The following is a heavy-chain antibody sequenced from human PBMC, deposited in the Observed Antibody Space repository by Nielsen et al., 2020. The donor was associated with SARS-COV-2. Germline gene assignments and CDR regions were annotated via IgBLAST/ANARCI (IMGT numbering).Heavy chain of an antibody. D-gene: IGHD3-10*01. V-gene: IGHV1-3*01. CDR2: INAGNGNT. CDR3: ARDFYNSGSYMDY. J-gene: IGHJ4*02. Sequence: WVRQAPGQRLEWMGWINAGNGNTKYSQKFQGRVTITRDTSASTAYMELSSLRSEDTAVYYCARDFYNSGSYMDYWGQGTLVTVSS.